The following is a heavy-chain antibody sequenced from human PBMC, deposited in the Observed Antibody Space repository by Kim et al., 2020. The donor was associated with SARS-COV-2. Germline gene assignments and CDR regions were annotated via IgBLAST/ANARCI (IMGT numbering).Heavy chain of an antibody. CDR1: GGSIGTAGYY. Sequence: SETLSLTCIVSGGSIGTAGYYWAWFRQPPGKGLEWIANIYYRGNTYYNASLRSRLTISLDRPNHQISLEVTSVTAADTAVYYCARDRCQTAAGTPFDQWGQGTLVTVSA. CDR3: ARDRCQTAAGTPFDQ. D-gene: IGHD6-13*01. V-gene: IGHV4-39*07. J-gene: IGHJ4*02. CDR2: IYYRGNT.